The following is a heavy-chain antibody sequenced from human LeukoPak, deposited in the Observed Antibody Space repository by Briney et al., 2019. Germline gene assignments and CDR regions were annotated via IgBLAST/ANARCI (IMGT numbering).Heavy chain of an antibody. Sequence: PSETLSPTCTVSGGSISSYYWSWIRQPPGKGLEWIGYIYYSGSTNYNPSLKSRVTISVDTSKNQFSLKLSSVTAADTAVYYRARWAVGAAAGINWFDPWGQGTLVTVSS. CDR1: GGSISSYY. D-gene: IGHD6-13*01. V-gene: IGHV4-59*01. CDR3: ARWAVGAAAGINWFDP. CDR2: IYYSGST. J-gene: IGHJ5*02.